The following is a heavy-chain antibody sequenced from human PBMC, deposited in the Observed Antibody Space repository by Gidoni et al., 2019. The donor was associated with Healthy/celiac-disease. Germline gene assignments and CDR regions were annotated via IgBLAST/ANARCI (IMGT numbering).Heavy chain of an antibody. D-gene: IGHD3-10*01. CDR3: ARGGLWFGELLLLQFDY. V-gene: IGHV1-2*02. Sequence: QVQLVQSGAEVKKPGASVKVSCKASGYTFTGYYMHWVRQAPGQGLEWMGWINPNSGGTNYAQKFQGRVTMTRDTSISTAYMELSRLRSDDTAVYYCARGGLWFGELLLLQFDYWGQGTLVTVSS. J-gene: IGHJ4*02. CDR2: INPNSGGT. CDR1: GYTFTGYY.